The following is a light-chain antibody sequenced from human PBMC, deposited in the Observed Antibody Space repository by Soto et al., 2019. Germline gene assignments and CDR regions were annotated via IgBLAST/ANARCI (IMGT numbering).Light chain of an antibody. CDR1: QSVSSSY. CDR2: GAS. Sequence: DIVLTQSPGTLSLSPGERATLSCRASQSVSSSYLAWYQQKPGQAPRLLIYGASSRATGIPDRFSGSGSGTDFTLTISRLEPEDFAVYYCQQYGSSVTFGQGTNV. V-gene: IGKV3-20*01. J-gene: IGKJ1*01. CDR3: QQYGSSVT.